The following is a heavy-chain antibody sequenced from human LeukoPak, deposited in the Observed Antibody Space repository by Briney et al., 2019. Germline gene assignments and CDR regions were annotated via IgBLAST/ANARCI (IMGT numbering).Heavy chain of an antibody. Sequence: ASVKVSCKASGYIFTNYAINWVRQAPGQGLEWMGWINTNTGEPTYAQGFTGRFVFSLDTSVSTAYLQISGLKAQDTAFYYCAREEYYDTSASTNFDYWGQGTLVTVSS. D-gene: IGHD3-22*01. CDR2: INTNTGEP. CDR3: AREEYYDTSASTNFDY. CDR1: GYIFTNYA. J-gene: IGHJ4*02. V-gene: IGHV7-4-1*02.